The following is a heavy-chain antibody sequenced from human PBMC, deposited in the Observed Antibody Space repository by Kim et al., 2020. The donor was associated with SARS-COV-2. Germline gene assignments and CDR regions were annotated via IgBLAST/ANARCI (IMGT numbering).Heavy chain of an antibody. D-gene: IGHD5-12*01. CDR3: ARVIIPGYSGYDSWFDP. CDR1: GGSISSGSYY. V-gene: IGHV4-61*02. CDR2: IYTSGST. Sequence: SETLSLTCTVSGGSISSGSYYWSWIRQPAGKGLEWIGRIYTSGSTNYNPSLKSRVTISVDTSKNQFSLKLSSVTAADTAVYYCARVIIPGYSGYDSWFDPWGQGTLVTVSS. J-gene: IGHJ5*02.